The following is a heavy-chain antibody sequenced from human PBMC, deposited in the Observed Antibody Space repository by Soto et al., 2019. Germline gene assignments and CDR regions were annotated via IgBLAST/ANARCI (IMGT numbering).Heavy chain of an antibody. Sequence: QVQLQESGPGLVKPSGTLSLTCAVSGGSISSSNWWSWVRQPPGKGLEWIGEIYHSGSTNYNPSLQSPVTISVDTSKTQFALTLSSVTAAGTAVYYGARVAVAGTRFDYWGQGTLVTVSS. CDR3: ARVAVAGTRFDY. CDR1: GGSISSSNW. D-gene: IGHD6-19*01. J-gene: IGHJ4*02. V-gene: IGHV4-4*02. CDR2: IYHSGST.